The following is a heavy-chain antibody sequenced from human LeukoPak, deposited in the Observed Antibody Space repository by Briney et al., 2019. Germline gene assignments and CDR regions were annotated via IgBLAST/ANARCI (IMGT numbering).Heavy chain of an antibody. J-gene: IGHJ4*02. CDR2: ISWNSGSI. CDR1: GFTFDDYA. V-gene: IGHV3-9*01. D-gene: IGHD3-22*01. CDR3: AKDIYYDSSGYSLFDY. Sequence: GGSLRLSCAASGFTFDDYAMHWVRQAPGKGLEWVSGISWNSGSIGNADSVKGRFTISRDNAKNSLYLEMNSLRAEDTALYYCAKDIYYDSSGYSLFDYWGQGTLVTVSS.